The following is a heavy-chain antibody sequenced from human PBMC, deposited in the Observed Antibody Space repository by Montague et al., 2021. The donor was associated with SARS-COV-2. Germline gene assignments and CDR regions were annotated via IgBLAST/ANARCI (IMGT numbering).Heavy chain of an antibody. J-gene: IGHJ5*02. CDR1: GFTFSSAW. D-gene: IGHD5-24*01. CDR2: IKGKAVGGAI. V-gene: IGHV3-15*01. Sequence: SLRLSCAASGFTFSSAWMTWVRQSPGKGLEWVGRIKGKAVGGAIQYATSVKGRFTISRDDSENTLYLQMDSLTTEDTAVYYCTADFSDTAEQMAQTDLWGQGTLVTVSS. CDR3: TADFSDTAEQMAQTDL.